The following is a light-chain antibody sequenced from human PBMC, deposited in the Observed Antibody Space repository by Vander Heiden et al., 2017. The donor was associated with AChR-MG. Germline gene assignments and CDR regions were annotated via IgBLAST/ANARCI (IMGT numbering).Light chain of an antibody. Sequence: SYVLTPPPSVSVAPGRTATITCGGNHIGSKSVHWYQQKLAQAPVLVAYDDSDRPSGIPERISAANSGNTDTLPISRVEAGDEGDDYCQVWDRVSDTVVFGGGTKLTVL. CDR1: HIGSKS. J-gene: IGLJ2*01. V-gene: IGLV3-21*02. CDR3: QVWDRVSDTVV. CDR2: DDS.